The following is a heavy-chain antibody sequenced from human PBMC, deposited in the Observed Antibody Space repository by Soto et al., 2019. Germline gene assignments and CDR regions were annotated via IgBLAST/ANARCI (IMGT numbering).Heavy chain of an antibody. CDR3: ASLPPNYYYYYMDV. V-gene: IGHV1-69*02. J-gene: IGHJ6*03. CDR1: GGTFSSYT. Sequence: SVKVSCKASGGTFSSYTISWVRQAPGQGLEWMGRIIPILGIADYAQKFQGRVTITADKSTSTAYMELSSLRSEDTAVYYCASLPPNYYYYYMDVWGKGTTVTVSS. CDR2: IIPILGIA.